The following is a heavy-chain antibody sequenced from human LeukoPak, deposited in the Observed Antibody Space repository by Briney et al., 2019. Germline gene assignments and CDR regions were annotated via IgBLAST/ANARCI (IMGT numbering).Heavy chain of an antibody. CDR2: IIPIFGTA. J-gene: IGHJ3*02. D-gene: IGHD4-23*01. CDR1: GGTFSSYA. V-gene: IGHV1-69*05. Sequence: SVKVSCKASGGTFSSYAISWVRQAPGQGLEWMGGIIPIFGTANYAQKFQGRVTITTDESTSTAYMELSSLRSEDTAVYYCATDAAVGLAFDIWGQGTMVTVSS. CDR3: ATDAAVGLAFDI.